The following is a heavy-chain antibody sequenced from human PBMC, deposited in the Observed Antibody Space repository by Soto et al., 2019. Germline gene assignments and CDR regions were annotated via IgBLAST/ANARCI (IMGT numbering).Heavy chain of an antibody. D-gene: IGHD3-10*01. J-gene: IGHJ6*02. V-gene: IGHV3-7*03. CDR2: IKQDGSEK. Sequence: PGVSLRLSCAASGFTFSSYWMSWVRQAPGKGLEWVANIKQDGSEKYYVDSVKGRFTISRDNAKNSLYLQMNSLRAEDTAVYYCAREELYGSGSSPGMDVWGQGTTVTVSS. CDR1: GFTFSSYW. CDR3: AREELYGSGSSPGMDV.